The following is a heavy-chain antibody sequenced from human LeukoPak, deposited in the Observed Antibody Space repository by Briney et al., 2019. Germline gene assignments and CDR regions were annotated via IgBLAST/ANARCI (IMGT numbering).Heavy chain of an antibody. D-gene: IGHD2-2*01. CDR2: IRYDGSNK. Sequence: PGGSLRLSCAASGFTFSNYGMHWVRQAPGKGLEWVAFIRYDGSNKYYADSVKGRFTISRDNSKNTLYLQMNSLRAEDTAVYYCAKDFAPRLSYQLLLYYMDVWGKGTTVTVSS. CDR3: AKDFAPRLSYQLLLYYMDV. CDR1: GFTFSNYG. J-gene: IGHJ6*03. V-gene: IGHV3-30*02.